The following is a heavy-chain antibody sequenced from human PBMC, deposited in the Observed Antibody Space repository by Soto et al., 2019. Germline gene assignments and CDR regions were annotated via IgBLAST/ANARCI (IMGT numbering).Heavy chain of an antibody. CDR2: IKSKTDGGTT. J-gene: IGHJ3*02. CDR3: TTETAPSCIVGSFYAAFDI. D-gene: IGHD2-15*01. CDR1: GFTFSNAW. V-gene: IGHV3-15*01. Sequence: GGSLRLSCAASGFTFSNAWMSWVRQAPGKGLEWVGRIKSKTDGGTTDYAAPVKGRFTISRDDSKNTLYLQLNSLKTEYAAVYYCTTETAPSCIVGSFYAAFDIWGQGTMVT.